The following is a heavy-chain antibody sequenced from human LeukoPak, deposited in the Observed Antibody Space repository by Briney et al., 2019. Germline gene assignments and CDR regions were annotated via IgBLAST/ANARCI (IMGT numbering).Heavy chain of an antibody. CDR1: GLTFSSYA. CDR2: ISYDGSNK. D-gene: IGHD3-22*01. V-gene: IGHV3-30-3*01. J-gene: IGHJ4*02. Sequence: GRSLRLSCAASGLTFSSYAMHWVRQAPGKGLEWVAVISYDGSNKYYADSVKGRFTISRDNSKNTLYLQMNSLRAEDTAVYYCARSPDSSGPPFDYWGQGTLVTVSS. CDR3: ARSPDSSGPPFDY.